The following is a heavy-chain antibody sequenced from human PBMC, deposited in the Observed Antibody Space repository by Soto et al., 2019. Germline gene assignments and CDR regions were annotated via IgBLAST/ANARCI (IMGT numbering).Heavy chain of an antibody. V-gene: IGHV3-23*01. CDR3: AKGGYSSSWSRSGYYYGIDV. D-gene: IGHD6-13*01. CDR2: ISGSGGST. CDR1: AFTFSSYA. Sequence: XGSLIVSCASAAFTFSSYAMSLVLQAQGKGLEWVSAISGSGGSTYYADSVKGRFTISRDNSKNTLYLQMNSLRAEDTAVYYCAKGGYSSSWSRSGYYYGIDVWGQGTTVTVSS. J-gene: IGHJ6*02.